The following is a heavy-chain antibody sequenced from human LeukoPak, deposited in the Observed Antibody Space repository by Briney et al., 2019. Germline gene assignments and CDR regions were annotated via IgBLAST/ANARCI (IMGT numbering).Heavy chain of an antibody. CDR2: ISSSGNS. V-gene: IGHV4-61*02. CDR1: GVTISSGCYY. D-gene: IGHD3-10*01. Sequence: TLCLSCAASGVTISSGCYYWGWHRQPAGKGLVWIVRISSSGNSNYNPSLKSLVTISVDTPKNQFSLKMSFVTDADTVLYSCARQYPPPRYNYDSRSYLAAIDYWGQGTLVTVSS. J-gene: IGHJ4*02. CDR3: ARQYPPPRYNYDSRSYLAAIDY.